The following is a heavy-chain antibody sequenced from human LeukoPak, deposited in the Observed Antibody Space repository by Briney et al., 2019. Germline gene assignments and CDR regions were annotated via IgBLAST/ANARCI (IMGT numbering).Heavy chain of an antibody. CDR1: GFTFSSYA. Sequence: GGSLRLSCAASGFTFSSYAMRWVRQAPGKGLEWVSAISGSGGSTYCADSVKGRFTISRDNSKNTLYLQMNSLRAEETAVYYCAKDGYDILTAIDYWGQGTLVTVSS. J-gene: IGHJ4*02. V-gene: IGHV3-23*01. CDR3: AKDGYDILTAIDY. CDR2: ISGSGGST. D-gene: IGHD3-9*01.